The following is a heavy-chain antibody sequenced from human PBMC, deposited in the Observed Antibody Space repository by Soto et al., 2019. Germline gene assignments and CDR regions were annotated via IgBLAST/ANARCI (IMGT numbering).Heavy chain of an antibody. J-gene: IGHJ5*02. CDR3: ARDHSSGWYDWFDP. CDR2: IIPILGIA. D-gene: IGHD6-19*01. V-gene: IGHV1-69*04. CDR1: GGTFSSYT. Sequence: SVKVSCKASGGTFSSYTISWVRQAPGQGLEWMGRIIPILGIANYAQKFQGRVTITADKSTSTAYMELSSLRSEDTAVYYCARDHSSGWYDWFDPWGQGTLVTVSS.